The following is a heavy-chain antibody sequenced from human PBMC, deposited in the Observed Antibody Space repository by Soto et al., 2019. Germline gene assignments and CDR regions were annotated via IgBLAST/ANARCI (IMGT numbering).Heavy chain of an antibody. CDR2: TYYRSKWYN. CDR3: AREKQQRPSGVYYYYYYGMDV. D-gene: IGHD6-13*01. J-gene: IGHJ6*02. V-gene: IGHV6-1*01. Sequence: SQTLSLPCAISGDSVSSNSAAWNWIRQSPSRGLEWLGRTYYRSKWYNDYAVSVKSRITINPDTSKNQFSLQLNSVTPEDTAVYYCAREKQQRPSGVYYYYYYGMDVWGQGTTVTVSS. CDR1: GDSVSSNSAA.